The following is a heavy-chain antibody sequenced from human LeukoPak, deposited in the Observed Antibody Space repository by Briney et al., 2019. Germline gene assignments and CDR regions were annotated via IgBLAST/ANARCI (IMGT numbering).Heavy chain of an antibody. CDR3: ATIVVVPADPLRLFDI. CDR2: IYSGGST. Sequence: PGGSLRLSCAASGFTVSSNYMSWVRQAPGKGLEWVSVIYSGGSTYYADSVKGRFTISRDNSKNTLYLQMNSLRAEDTAVYYCATIVVVPADPLRLFDIWGQGTMVTVSS. J-gene: IGHJ3*02. D-gene: IGHD2-2*01. CDR1: GFTVSSNY. V-gene: IGHV3-53*01.